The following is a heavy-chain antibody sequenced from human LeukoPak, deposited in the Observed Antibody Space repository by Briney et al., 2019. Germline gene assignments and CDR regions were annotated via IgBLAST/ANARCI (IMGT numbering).Heavy chain of an antibody. D-gene: IGHD2-15*01. V-gene: IGHV1-2*02. Sequence: ASVKVSCKASGYTFTSYYMHWVRQAPGQGLEWMGWINPNSGGTNYAQKFQGRVTMTRDTSISTAYMELSRLRSDDTAVYYCARVVAATPRDAFDIWGQGTMATVSS. CDR2: INPNSGGT. J-gene: IGHJ3*02. CDR1: GYTFTSYY. CDR3: ARVVAATPRDAFDI.